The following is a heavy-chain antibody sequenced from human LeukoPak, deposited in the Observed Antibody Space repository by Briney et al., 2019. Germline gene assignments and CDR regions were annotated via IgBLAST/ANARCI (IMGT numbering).Heavy chain of an antibody. D-gene: IGHD5-24*01. V-gene: IGHV3-21*01. CDR1: GFTFSSYR. Sequence: PGGSLRLSCAASGFTFSSYRMNWVRQAPGKGLEWVSSISSSSNYIYYADSVKGRFTISRDNAKNSLYLQMNSLRAEDTAVYYCARAEMTTRLGYWGQGTLVTVSS. CDR3: ARAEMTTRLGY. J-gene: IGHJ4*02. CDR2: ISSSSNYI.